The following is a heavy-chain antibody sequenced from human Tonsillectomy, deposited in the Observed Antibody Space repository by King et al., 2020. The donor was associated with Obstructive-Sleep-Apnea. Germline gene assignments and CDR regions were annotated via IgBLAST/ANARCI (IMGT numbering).Heavy chain of an antibody. J-gene: IGHJ4*02. CDR2: ISWNSGSI. CDR1: GFTFDDYA. D-gene: IGHD6-19*01. V-gene: IGHV3-9*01. Sequence: EVQLVESGGGLVQPGRSLRLSCAASGFTFDDYAMHWVRQAPGKGLEWVSGISWNSGSIGYADSVKGRFTISRDNAKNSLYLQMNSLRAEDTALYYCAAVAVAGTHVDYWGQGTLVTVSS. CDR3: AAVAVAGTHVDY.